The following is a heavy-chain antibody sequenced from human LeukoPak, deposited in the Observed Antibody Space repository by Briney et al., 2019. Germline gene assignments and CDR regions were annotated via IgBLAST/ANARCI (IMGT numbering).Heavy chain of an antibody. D-gene: IGHD3-22*01. CDR3: ARPISSAYYN. CDR2: IHPNSGGT. J-gene: IGHJ4*02. CDR1: GYTFTGYY. Sequence: ASVKVSCKDSGYTFTGYYIHWVRQAPGQGLEWMGWIHPNSGGTNYAQKFQGRVTVTRDTSITTAYMELSRLISDDTAVYYCARPISSAYYNSGQGTLVTVSS. V-gene: IGHV1-2*02.